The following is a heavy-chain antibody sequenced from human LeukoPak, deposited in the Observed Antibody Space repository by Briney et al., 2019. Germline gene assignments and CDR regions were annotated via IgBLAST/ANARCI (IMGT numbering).Heavy chain of an antibody. CDR1: GFTFSTYW. D-gene: IGHD3-22*01. CDR3: ARAPSEIGGYYPEYFRH. CDR2: IKSDGST. J-gene: IGHJ1*01. V-gene: IGHV3-74*01. Sequence: GGSLRLSCAASGFTFSTYWMHWVRQAPGKGLVWVSRIKSDGSTNYPDSVKGRFTISRDNAKNTVSLQMNSLRPEDTGVYYCARAPSEIGGYYPEYFRHWGQGTLVTVSS.